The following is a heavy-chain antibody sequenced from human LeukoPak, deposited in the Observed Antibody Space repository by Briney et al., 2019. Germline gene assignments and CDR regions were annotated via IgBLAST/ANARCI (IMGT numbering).Heavy chain of an antibody. V-gene: IGHV4-31*03. CDR2: IYYSGST. Sequence: SETLSLTCTVSGGSISSGGYYWGWIRQHRGKGLEWIGYIYYSGSTYYNPSLKSRVTISVDTSKNQFSLKLSSVTAADTAVYYCARQAGWLNYYYYGMDVWGQGTTVTVSS. J-gene: IGHJ6*02. CDR3: ARQAGWLNYYYYGMDV. CDR1: GGSISSGGYY. D-gene: IGHD3-22*01.